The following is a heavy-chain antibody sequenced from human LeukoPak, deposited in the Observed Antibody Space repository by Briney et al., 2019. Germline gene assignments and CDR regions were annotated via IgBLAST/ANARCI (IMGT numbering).Heavy chain of an antibody. CDR2: ISAYTGNT. V-gene: IGHV1-18*01. CDR3: ARDCGNCGGAPDDTFDI. J-gene: IGHJ3*02. CDR1: GYTFSTYG. Sequence: ASVTVSCTASGYTFSTYGLSCVRQAPGQGLEWMGWISAYTGNTNYAQNVQGRVTMTTDTSTSTAYLELRSLRSDDTAVYYCARDCGNCGGAPDDTFDIWGQGTMVTVSS. D-gene: IGHD2-21*01.